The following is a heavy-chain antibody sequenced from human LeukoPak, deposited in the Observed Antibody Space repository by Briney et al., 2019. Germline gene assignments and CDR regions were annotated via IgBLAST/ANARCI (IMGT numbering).Heavy chain of an antibody. Sequence: GRSLRLSCAASGFTFSSYGMHWVRQAPGKGLEWVAVIWYDGSNKYYADSVKGRFTISRDNSKNTLYLQMNSLRAEDTAVYYCAKASSGKEGYFDYWGQGTLVTVSS. V-gene: IGHV3-33*06. CDR1: GFTFSSYG. J-gene: IGHJ4*02. CDR3: AKASSGKEGYFDY. CDR2: IWYDGSNK. D-gene: IGHD3-10*01.